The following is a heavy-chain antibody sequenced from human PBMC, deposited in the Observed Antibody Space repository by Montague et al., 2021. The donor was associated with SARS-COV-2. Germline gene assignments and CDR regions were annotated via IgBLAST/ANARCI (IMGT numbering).Heavy chain of an antibody. CDR1: GDSINSYY. CDR2: ISYSGST. Sequence: SGTLSLTCTVSGDSINSYYWSWIRQSPGKGLDRIGYISYSGSTNFNPSLKSRVSMSVDTSKNQFSLNLRYVTAADTAVYYCAKGGGGGSYFFAYWGQGTLVTVSS. D-gene: IGHD3-16*01. J-gene: IGHJ4*02. V-gene: IGHV4-59*01. CDR3: AKGGGGGSYFFAY.